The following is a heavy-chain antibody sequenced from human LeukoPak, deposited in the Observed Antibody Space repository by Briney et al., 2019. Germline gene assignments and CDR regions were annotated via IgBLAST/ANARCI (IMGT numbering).Heavy chain of an antibody. V-gene: IGHV3-21*01. D-gene: IGHD3-10*01. CDR3: ARDQVGRFDY. J-gene: IGHJ4*02. CDR1: GFTFSSYA. Sequence: GGSLRLSCAASGFTFSSYAMSWVRQAPGKGLEWVSSISSSSSYIYYADSVKGRFTISRDNAKNSLYLQMNSLRAEDTAVCYCARDQVGRFDYWGQGTLVTVSS. CDR2: ISSSSSYI.